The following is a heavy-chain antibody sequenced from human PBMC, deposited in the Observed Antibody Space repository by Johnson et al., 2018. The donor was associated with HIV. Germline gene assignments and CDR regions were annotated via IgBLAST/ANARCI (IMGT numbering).Heavy chain of an antibody. CDR2: INWNGGST. V-gene: IGHV3-20*04. CDR1: GFTFDDYG. D-gene: IGHD1-26*01. J-gene: IGHJ3*02. Sequence: VQLVESGGNVVRPGGSLRLSCAASGFTFDDYGMSWVRQAPGKGLEWVSGINWNGGSTGYADSVKGRFTISRDNAKNSLYLQINSLRAEDTALYCCARGSGSYYSNAFDIWGQGTMVTVSS. CDR3: ARGSGSYYSNAFDI.